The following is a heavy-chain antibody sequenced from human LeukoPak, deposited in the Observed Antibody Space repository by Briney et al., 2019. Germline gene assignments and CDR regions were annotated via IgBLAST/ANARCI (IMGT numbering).Heavy chain of an antibody. CDR2: IYYSGST. Sequence: SETLSLTCTVSGGSISSYYWSWIRQPPGKGLEWIGYIYYSGSTNYNPSLKSRVTISVDTSKNQFSLKLSSVTAADTAVYYCAREDRSLFDYWGQGTLVTVSS. CDR1: GGSISSYY. J-gene: IGHJ4*02. CDR3: AREDRSLFDY. V-gene: IGHV4-59*01.